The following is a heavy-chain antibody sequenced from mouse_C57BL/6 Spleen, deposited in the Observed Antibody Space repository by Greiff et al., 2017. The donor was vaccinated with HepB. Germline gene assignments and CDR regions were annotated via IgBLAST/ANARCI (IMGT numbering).Heavy chain of an antibody. Sequence: EVQLQQSGAELVRPGASVKLSCTASGFNIKDDYMHWVKQRPEQGLEWIGWIDPENGDTEYASKFQGKATITADTSSNTAYLQLSSLTSEDTAVYYCTTGYYGRAHHYYAMDYWGQGTSVTVSS. CDR3: TTGYYGRAHHYYAMDY. CDR2: IDPENGDT. J-gene: IGHJ4*01. D-gene: IGHD1-1*01. CDR1: GFNIKDDY. V-gene: IGHV14-4*01.